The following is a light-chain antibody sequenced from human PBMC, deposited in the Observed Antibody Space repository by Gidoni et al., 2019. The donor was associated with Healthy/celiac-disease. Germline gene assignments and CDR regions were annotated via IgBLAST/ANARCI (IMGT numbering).Light chain of an antibody. CDR3: SSYTSSSTV. V-gene: IGLV2-14*01. Sequence: RSPGQSITISCTGTSSDVGGYNYVSWYQQHPGKAPKLMIYEVSNRPSGVSNRFSGSKSGNTASLTISGLQAEDEADYYCSSYTSSSTVFGGGTKLTVL. CDR2: EVS. CDR1: SSDVGGYNY. J-gene: IGLJ2*01.